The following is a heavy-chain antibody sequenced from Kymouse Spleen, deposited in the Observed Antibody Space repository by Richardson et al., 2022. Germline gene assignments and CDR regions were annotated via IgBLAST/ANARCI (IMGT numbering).Heavy chain of an antibody. CDR2: ISSSSSYI. V-gene: IGHV3-21*03. J-gene: IGHJ4*02. CDR1: GFTFSSYS. CDR3: ARVRGYSGYGFDY. D-gene: IGHD5-12*01. Sequence: EVQLVESGGGLVKPGGSLRLSCAASGFTFSSYSMNWVRQAPGKGLEWVSSISSSSSYIYYADSVKGRFTISRDNAKNSLYLQMNSLRAEDTAVYYCARVRGYSGYGFDYWGQGTLVTVSS.